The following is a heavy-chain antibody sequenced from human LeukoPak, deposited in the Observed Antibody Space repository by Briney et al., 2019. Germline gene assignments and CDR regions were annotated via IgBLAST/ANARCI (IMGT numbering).Heavy chain of an antibody. CDR3: ARDPRGSYYSDY. D-gene: IGHD3-10*01. V-gene: IGHV1-2*02. CDR2: INPNSGAT. Sequence: VSVKVSCKASGYTFTGYYLHWVRQAPGQGLEWMGSINPNSGATNYAQRFQGRVTMTRDTSITTAYMELSRLRFDDTAVYYCARDPRGSYYSDYWGQGSLVTVSS. CDR1: GYTFTGYY. J-gene: IGHJ4*02.